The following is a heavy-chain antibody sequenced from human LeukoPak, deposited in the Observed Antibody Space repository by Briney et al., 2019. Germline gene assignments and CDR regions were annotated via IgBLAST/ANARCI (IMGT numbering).Heavy chain of an antibody. V-gene: IGHV4-39*07. CDR3: ARDFPAPYYYYYYMDV. Sequence: SETLSLTCTVSGGSISSSSYYWGWIRQPPGKGLEWIGSIYYSGSTYYNPSLKSRATMSVDTSKNQFSLKLSSVTAADTAVYYCARDFPAPYYYYYYMDVWGKGTTVTVSS. CDR1: GGSISSSSYY. J-gene: IGHJ6*03. CDR2: IYYSGST.